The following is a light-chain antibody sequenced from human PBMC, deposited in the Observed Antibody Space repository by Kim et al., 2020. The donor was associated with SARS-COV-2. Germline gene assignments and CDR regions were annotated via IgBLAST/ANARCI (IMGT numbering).Light chain of an antibody. CDR2: AAS. Sequence: DIQMTQSPSSLSASVGDRVIVTCRASQYSGSLLNWYQQKPGEAPKLLIYAASSLQSGVPSRFSGSGSGTNFTLTISSLQPEDFATYYCQQSYSPRRKFGQGTKVDIK. CDR1: QYSGSL. V-gene: IGKV1-39*01. CDR3: QQSYSPRRK. J-gene: IGKJ1*01.